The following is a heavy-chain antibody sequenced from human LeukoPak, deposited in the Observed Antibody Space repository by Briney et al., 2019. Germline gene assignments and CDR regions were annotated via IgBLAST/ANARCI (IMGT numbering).Heavy chain of an antibody. CDR2: IRYDGSNK. CDR1: GFTFSSYG. Sequence: GGSLRLSCAASGFTFSSYGMHWVRQAPGKRLEWVAFIRYDGSNKYYADSVKGRFTISRDNSKNTLYLQMNSLRAEDTAVYYCAKEEFCSGGSCYPDYWGQGTLVTVPS. J-gene: IGHJ4*02. CDR3: AKEEFCSGGSCYPDY. V-gene: IGHV3-30*02. D-gene: IGHD2-15*01.